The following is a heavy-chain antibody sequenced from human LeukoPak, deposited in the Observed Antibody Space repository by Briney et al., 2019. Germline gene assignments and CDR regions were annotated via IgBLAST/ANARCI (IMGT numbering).Heavy chain of an antibody. Sequence: GESLKISCKGSGYSFTSYWIGWVRQMPGKGLEWMGIIYPGDSDTRYSPSFQGQVTISADKSISTAYLQWSSLKASDTAMYYCARLHVGGGFGEFVDYWGQGTLVTVSS. D-gene: IGHD3-10*01. CDR3: ARLHVGGGFGEFVDY. CDR1: GYSFTSYW. CDR2: IYPGDSDT. J-gene: IGHJ4*02. V-gene: IGHV5-51*01.